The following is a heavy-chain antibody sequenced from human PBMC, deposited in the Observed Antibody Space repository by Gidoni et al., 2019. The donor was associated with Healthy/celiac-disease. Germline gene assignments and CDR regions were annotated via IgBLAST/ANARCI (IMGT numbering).Heavy chain of an antibody. J-gene: IGHJ3*02. V-gene: IGHV3-9*01. CDR2: ISWNSGSI. D-gene: IGHD4-17*01. Sequence: EVQLVESGGGLVQPGRSLRLSCSASGFTFDDYAMHLVPQAPGTGLGWVSGISWNSGSIGYADSVKGRFTISRDNAKNSLYLQMNSLRAEDTALYYCAKDMNGQHDYGDYLGATLAGKRDAFDIWGQGTMVTVSS. CDR3: AKDMNGQHDYGDYLGATLAGKRDAFDI. CDR1: GFTFDDYA.